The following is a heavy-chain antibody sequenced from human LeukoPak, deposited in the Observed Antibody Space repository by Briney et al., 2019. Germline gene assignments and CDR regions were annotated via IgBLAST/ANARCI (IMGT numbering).Heavy chain of an antibody. Sequence: SDTESLTCTVCGRFISRSSYYWRRIPKPPGKGLDWFGEINHSGRTYYNPSLKSRVTISVDTSKHQFSLNLSSVTAANTAVYYCARDVVVVPAAIHYGVDVWGQGTTVTVSS. CDR2: INHSGRT. J-gene: IGHJ6*02. CDR1: GRFISRSSYY. D-gene: IGHD2-2*01. V-gene: IGHV4-39*07. CDR3: ARDVVVVPAAIHYGVDV.